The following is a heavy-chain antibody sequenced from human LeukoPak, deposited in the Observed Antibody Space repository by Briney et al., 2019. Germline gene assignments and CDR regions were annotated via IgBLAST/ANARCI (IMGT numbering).Heavy chain of an antibody. CDR3: ARDTLVGAFDI. CDR2: IYTSGST. CDR1: GGSISSYY. Sequence: SETLSLTCTVSGGSISSYYWSWIRQPAGKGLDWIGRIYTSGSTNYNPSLKSRVTMSVDTSKNQFSLKLSSVTAADTAVYYCARDTLVGAFDIWGQGTMVTVSS. D-gene: IGHD2-8*02. J-gene: IGHJ3*02. V-gene: IGHV4-4*07.